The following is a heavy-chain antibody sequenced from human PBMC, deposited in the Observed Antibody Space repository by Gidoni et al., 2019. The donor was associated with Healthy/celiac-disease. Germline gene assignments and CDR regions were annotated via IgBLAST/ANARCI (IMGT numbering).Heavy chain of an antibody. CDR3: ARVAGTTAYYYYYYYYMDV. D-gene: IGHD1-7*01. J-gene: IGHJ6*03. V-gene: IGHV3-53*01. CDR2: IYSGGST. Sequence: EVQLVESGGGLIQPGGSLGHSCAAAGFTVSSNYMSWVRQAPGKGLEWVPVIYSGGSTYYADSVKGRFTISRDNSKNTLYLQMNSLRAEDTAVYYCARVAGTTAYYYYYYYYMDVWGKGTTVTVSS. CDR1: GFTVSSNY.